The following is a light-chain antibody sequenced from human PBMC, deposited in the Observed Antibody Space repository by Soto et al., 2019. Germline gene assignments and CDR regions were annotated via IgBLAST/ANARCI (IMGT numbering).Light chain of an antibody. CDR3: QHPNSYPWT. CDR2: AAS. CDR1: QGIYTY. Sequence: DIQLTQSPSFLSASVGDRVTITCRASQGIYTYLAWYQQKPGKAPELLIYAASTLQSGVPSRCSGSGSGTEFPLTISSLQPEDFATYYCQHPNSYPWTFGQGTKVEIK. V-gene: IGKV1-9*01. J-gene: IGKJ1*01.